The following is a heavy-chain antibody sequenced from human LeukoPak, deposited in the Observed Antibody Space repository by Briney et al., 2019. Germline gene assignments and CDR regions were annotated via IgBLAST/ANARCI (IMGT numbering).Heavy chain of an antibody. CDR2: ISSSSSYI. Sequence: GGSLRLSCAASGFTFSSYAMSWVRQAPGKGLEWVSSISSSSSYIYYADSVKGRFTISRDNAKNSLYLQMNSLRAEDTAVYYCARATTVVTPVDYWGQGTLVTVSS. CDR3: ARATTVVTPVDY. V-gene: IGHV3-21*01. J-gene: IGHJ4*02. CDR1: GFTFSSYA. D-gene: IGHD4-23*01.